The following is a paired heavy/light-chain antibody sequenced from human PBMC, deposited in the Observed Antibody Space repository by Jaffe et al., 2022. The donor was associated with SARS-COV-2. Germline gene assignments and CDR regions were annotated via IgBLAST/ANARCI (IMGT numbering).Light chain of an antibody. Sequence: QSVLTQPPSVSGAPGQRVTISCTGSSSNIGAGYNVHWYQHVPGAAPKLLIYGNSNRPSGVPDRFSGSKSGTSASLAITGLQSEDEADYYCQSYDGSLSGSYVFGTGTKVTVL. V-gene: IGLV1-40*01. CDR3: QSYDGSLSGSYV. J-gene: IGLJ1*01. CDR2: GNS. CDR1: SSNIGAGYN.
Heavy chain of an antibody. CDR3: ARWDSSKSFYY. CDR2: IDHSGRT. CDR1: GGSLSAVSDGSFDDYY. D-gene: IGHD2-2*01. V-gene: IGHV4-34*01. Sequence: QVQLQQWGPGLLKPSETLSLTCAVYGGSLSAVSDGSFDDYYWAWIRQPPGKGLEWIGEIDHSGRTKYNPSLQSRVIMSMDTSNNQFSLKVTSVTAADMAVYYCARWDSSKSFYYWGQGTLVTVSS. J-gene: IGHJ4*02.